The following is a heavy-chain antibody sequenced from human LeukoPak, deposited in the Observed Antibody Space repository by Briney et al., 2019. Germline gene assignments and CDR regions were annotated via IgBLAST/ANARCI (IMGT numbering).Heavy chain of an antibody. V-gene: IGHV4-59*08. CDR3: TKLSDCGDDCYDRPHWFDP. J-gene: IGHJ5*02. CDR2: VHSSGGT. D-gene: IGHD2-21*02. Sequence: SETLSLTCTVSGGSMTGYYWAWIRQPPGKRLEWIGYVHSSGGTKYNPSLKSRVTVSIDISRNQFSLNVRSVTAADTATYYCTKLSDCGDDCYDRPHWFDPWGQGRLVTVSS. CDR1: GGSMTGYY.